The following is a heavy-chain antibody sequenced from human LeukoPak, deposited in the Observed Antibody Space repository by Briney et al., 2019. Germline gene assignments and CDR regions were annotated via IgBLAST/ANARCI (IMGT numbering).Heavy chain of an antibody. D-gene: IGHD6-13*01. J-gene: IGHJ5*02. CDR1: GGSFSGYY. V-gene: IGHV4-34*01. Sequence: NASETLSLTCAVYGGSFSGYYWSWIRQPPGKGLEWIGEINHSGSTNYNPSLKSRVTIPVDTSKNQFSLKLSSVTAADTAVYYCARLPIAAAGTGWFDPWGQGTLVTVSS. CDR2: INHSGST. CDR3: ARLPIAAAGTGWFDP.